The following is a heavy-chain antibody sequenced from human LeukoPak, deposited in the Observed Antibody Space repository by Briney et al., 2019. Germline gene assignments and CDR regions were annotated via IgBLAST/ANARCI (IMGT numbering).Heavy chain of an antibody. D-gene: IGHD2-21*01. CDR1: RFTFSTYS. J-gene: IGHJ3*02. V-gene: IGHV3-21*01. CDR2: ISNRCTYI. CDR3: ATSMAQDVDAFHI. Sequence: GGSLRLSCAASRFTFSTYSMNWVRQAPGKGLEWVSSISNRCTYIYYADSVKGRFTISRDSAKNSLYLQMNNLRAEDTAMFYCATSMAQDVDAFHIWGQGTMVTVSS.